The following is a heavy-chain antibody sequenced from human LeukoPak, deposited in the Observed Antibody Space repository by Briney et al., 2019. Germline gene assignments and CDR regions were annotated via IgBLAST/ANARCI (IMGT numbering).Heavy chain of an antibody. V-gene: IGHV4-59*11. CDR2: ISSSVNA. CDR1: GGSISSHF. CDR3: ARFSSGCSGASCYLSS. Sequence: SEALSLICTVSGGSISSHFWSWIRQPPGKGLQWIGHISSSVNANYNSSLQSRVTISLDTSRNQFSLNLKSMTAADTAVYYCARFSSGCSGASCYLSSWGQGTLVTVSS. D-gene: IGHD2-15*01. J-gene: IGHJ5*02.